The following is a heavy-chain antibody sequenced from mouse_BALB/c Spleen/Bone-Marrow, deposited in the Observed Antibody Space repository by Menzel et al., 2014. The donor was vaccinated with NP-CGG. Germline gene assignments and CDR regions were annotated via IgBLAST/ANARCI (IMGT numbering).Heavy chain of an antibody. J-gene: IGHJ4*01. D-gene: IGHD2-1*01. CDR3: ARQGVYYGKTYYAMDY. CDR2: ISNGGGRT. CDR1: GFTFSSYI. Sequence: EVQGVESGGGLVQPGGSLKISCAASGFTFSSYIMSWVRQTPEKRLEWVAYISNGGGRTXYPDTVKGRFTISRDNAKNTLYLQMISLKSEDTAMYYCARQGVYYGKTYYAMDYWGQGTSVTVSS. V-gene: IGHV5-12-2*01.